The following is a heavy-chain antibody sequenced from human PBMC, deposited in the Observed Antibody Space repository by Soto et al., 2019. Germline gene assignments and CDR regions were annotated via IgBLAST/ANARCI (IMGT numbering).Heavy chain of an antibody. V-gene: IGHV1-8*01. CDR3: ARGVTMVRGFIITKKGISFDY. CDR1: GYTFTSYD. Sequence: QVQLVQSGAEVKKPGASVKVSCKASGYTFTSYDINWVRQATGQGLEWMGWMNPNSGNTGYAQKFQGRVTMTRDTSRITAYMELNSLRSEDTAVYYCARGVTMVRGFIITKKGISFDYWGQGTMVTVSS. J-gene: IGHJ4*01. CDR2: MNPNSGNT. D-gene: IGHD3-10*01.